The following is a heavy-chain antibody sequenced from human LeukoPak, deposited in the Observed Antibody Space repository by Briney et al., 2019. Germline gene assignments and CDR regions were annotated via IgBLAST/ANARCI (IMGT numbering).Heavy chain of an antibody. CDR1: GFTLSSYW. D-gene: IGHD3-10*01. CDR3: ARARDYGSGRANAFDI. J-gene: IGHJ3*02. V-gene: IGHV3-7*05. Sequence: PGGSLRLSCAASGFTLSSYWMSWVRQAPGKGLEWVANIKRDGSERYYVDSVKGRLTISRDNAENSLYLQMNSLRAEDTAVYYCARARDYGSGRANAFDIWGQGTMVTVSS. CDR2: IKRDGSER.